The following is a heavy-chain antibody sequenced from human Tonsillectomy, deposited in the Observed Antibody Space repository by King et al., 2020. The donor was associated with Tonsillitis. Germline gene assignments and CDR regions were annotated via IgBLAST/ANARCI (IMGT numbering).Heavy chain of an antibody. J-gene: IGHJ4*02. V-gene: IGHV4-59*08. Sequence: VQLQESGPGLVKPSETLSLTCTVSGGSISNYYWSWIRPTPGKGLEWIGYSGSTNYNPSLKSRVTMSVDTSTNQFSLKMSSVTAADTAVYYCARHKPSILGATTFDYWGQGTLVTVSS. CDR2: YSGST. CDR3: ARHKPSILGATTFDY. D-gene: IGHD1-26*01. CDR1: GGSISNYY.